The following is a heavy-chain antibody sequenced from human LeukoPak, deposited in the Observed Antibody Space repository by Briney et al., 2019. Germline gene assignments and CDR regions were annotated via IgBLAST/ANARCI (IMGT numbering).Heavy chain of an antibody. Sequence: SETLSLTCTVSGAPLNNYYWNWVRQPPGKELEWIGNVDYSGSTRYNPSLKRRATMSLDSSKNQFSLRLTSVTAADMAVYYCAMQVGIYGDYNNWFDPWGRGARVTVSS. D-gene: IGHD4-17*01. CDR3: AMQVGIYGDYNNWFDP. J-gene: IGHJ5*02. V-gene: IGHV4-59*08. CDR2: VDYSGST. CDR1: GAPLNNYY.